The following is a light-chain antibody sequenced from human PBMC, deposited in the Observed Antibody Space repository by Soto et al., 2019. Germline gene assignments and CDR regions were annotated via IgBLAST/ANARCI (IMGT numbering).Light chain of an antibody. CDR3: QQYNNWPIT. CDR2: GAS. V-gene: IGKV3-15*01. CDR1: QSVSSN. Sequence: EIVMTQSPATLSVSPGERATLSCRASQSVSSNLAWYQQKPGQAPRLLIYGASTRATGIPARFSGRGAGTEFTLTISSLLSEDFAVYYCQQYNNWPITFGQGTRLEIK. J-gene: IGKJ5*01.